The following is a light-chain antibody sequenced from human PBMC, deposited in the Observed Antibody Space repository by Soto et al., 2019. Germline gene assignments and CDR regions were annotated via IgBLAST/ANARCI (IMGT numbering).Light chain of an antibody. V-gene: IGKV4-1*01. CDR1: QSLLYSSNNKNY. CDR2: GAS. Sequence: DIVMTQSPDSLAVSLGERATINCKSSQSLLYSSNNKNYLAWYQQIPGQAPRLLIYGASSRATGIPDRFTGSGSGTDFTLTISRLEPEDFAVFYCHQYGSSPQTFGQGTKVDIK. CDR3: HQYGSSPQT. J-gene: IGKJ1*01.